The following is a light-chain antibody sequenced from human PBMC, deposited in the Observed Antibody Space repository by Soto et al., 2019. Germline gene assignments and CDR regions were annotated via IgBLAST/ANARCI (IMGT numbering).Light chain of an antibody. J-gene: IGKJ5*01. CDR2: DAS. CDR1: QSISSW. V-gene: IGKV1-5*01. Sequence: DLQMTQSPSTLSASVGYRVTITCRASQSISSWLAWYQQKPGKAPKLLIYDASSLESGVPSRFSGSGSGTEFTLTISSLQPDDFATYYCQQYNSYSRTFGQGTRLEIK. CDR3: QQYNSYSRT.